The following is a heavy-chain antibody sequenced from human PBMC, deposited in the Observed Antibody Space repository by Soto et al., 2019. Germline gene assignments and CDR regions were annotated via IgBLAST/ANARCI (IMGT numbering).Heavy chain of an antibody. V-gene: IGHV3-23*01. J-gene: IGHJ5*02. CDR1: GFTFSTYA. CDR2: TSGAVDTT. CDR3: VKDLSPWIGFGLGH. Sequence: EVQLLESGGGSVQPGGSLRLSCAGSGFTFSTYAMSWVRQDPGKGLEWLSATSGAVDTTYYADSVEVRFAISRDNSKNTLYLQMNSLRAEDTAVYYCVKDLSPWIGFGLGHWGKGTLVTVSP. D-gene: IGHD3-3*01.